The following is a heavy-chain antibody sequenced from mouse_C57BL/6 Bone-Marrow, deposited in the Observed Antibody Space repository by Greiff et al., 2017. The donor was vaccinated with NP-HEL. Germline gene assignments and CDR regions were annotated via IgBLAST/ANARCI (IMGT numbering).Heavy chain of an antibody. D-gene: IGHD1-1*01. J-gene: IGHJ2*01. CDR3: AREGGITTVVAFDY. Sequence: EVQGVESGGGLVKPGGSLKLSCAASGFTFSSYALSWVRQTPEKRLEWVATISDGGSYPYYPYHLKGRFTISRDKAKNNLYLQMSHLKSEDTAMYYCAREGGITTVVAFDYWGQGTTLTGSS. CDR1: GFTFSSYA. V-gene: IGHV5-4*01. CDR2: ISDGGSYP.